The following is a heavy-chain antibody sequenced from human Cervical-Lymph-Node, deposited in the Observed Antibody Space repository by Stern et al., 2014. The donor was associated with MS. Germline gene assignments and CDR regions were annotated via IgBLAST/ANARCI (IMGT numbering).Heavy chain of an antibody. J-gene: IGHJ3*01. D-gene: IGHD3-3*01. Sequence: QVTLRESGPTLVKPTETLRLTCTFSGFSLTTNGEGVAWLRQTPGKALEWLALISWDDDKRYSPSLKSRITITKDISKNQVVLTMTNVDPVDTATYFCAHRIPDFGFWNGYPPSDAFNVWGQGTMVIVSS. CDR1: GFSLTTNGEG. CDR2: ISWDDDK. CDR3: AHRIPDFGFWNGYPPSDAFNV. V-gene: IGHV2-5*02.